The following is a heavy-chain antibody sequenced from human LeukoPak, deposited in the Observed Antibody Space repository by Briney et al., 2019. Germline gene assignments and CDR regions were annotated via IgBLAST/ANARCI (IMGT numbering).Heavy chain of an antibody. CDR1: RFTFSSYN. CDR2: ISTKSSTM. Sequence: GGSLRLSFAASRFTFSSYNMNWVRQAPGKGLEWVSYISTKSSTMSYADSVKGRFPISRHNAKNSLYLQMNSLRAEDRAVYYCARDGWYSGYDFDYWGQEALVTVSS. J-gene: IGHJ4*02. CDR3: ARDGWYSGYDFDY. V-gene: IGHV3-48*04. D-gene: IGHD5-12*01.